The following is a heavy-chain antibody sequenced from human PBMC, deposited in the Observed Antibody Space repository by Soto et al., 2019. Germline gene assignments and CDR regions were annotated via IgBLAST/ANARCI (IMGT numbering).Heavy chain of an antibody. CDR2: INHRGST. D-gene: IGHD5-12*01. J-gene: IGHJ4*02. CDR3: ARGIVATITAAPYFDY. Sequence: SETLSLTCAVYGGSFSGYYWSWIRQPPRKGLEWIGEINHRGSTNYNPSLKSRVTISVDTSKNQFSLKLSSVTAADTAVYYCARGIVATITAAPYFDYWGQGTLVTVSS. V-gene: IGHV4-34*01. CDR1: GGSFSGYY.